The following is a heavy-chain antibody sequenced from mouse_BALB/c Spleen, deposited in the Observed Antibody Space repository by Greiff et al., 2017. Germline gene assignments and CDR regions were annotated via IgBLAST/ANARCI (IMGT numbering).Heavy chain of an antibody. V-gene: IGHV5-6-5*01. CDR3: ARLITTGGGVLDY. D-gene: IGHD2-4*01. CDR1: GFTFSSYA. J-gene: IGHJ2*01. CDR2: ISSGGST. Sequence: EVNVVESGGGLVKPGGSLKLSCAASGFTFSSYAMSWVRQTPEKRLEWVASISSGGSTYYPDSVKGRFTISRDNARNILYLQMSSLRSEDTAMYYCARLITTGGGVLDYWGQGTTLTVSS.